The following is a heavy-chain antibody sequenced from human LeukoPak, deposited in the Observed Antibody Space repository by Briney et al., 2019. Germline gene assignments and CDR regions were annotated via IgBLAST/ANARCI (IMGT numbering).Heavy chain of an antibody. CDR2: ISGSGGTT. Sequence: PGGSLRLACAASGFTFSSFGMRWVRQAPGKGLEWVSAISGSGGTTYCADSVKGRFTISRDNSKNTLSLQMNSLRAEDTAVYYCAKDSVAATHLLRLSPRSHYFDYWGQGTLVTVSS. J-gene: IGHJ4*02. V-gene: IGHV3-23*01. CDR1: GFTFSSFG. CDR3: AKDSVAATHLLRLSPRSHYFDY. D-gene: IGHD2-15*01.